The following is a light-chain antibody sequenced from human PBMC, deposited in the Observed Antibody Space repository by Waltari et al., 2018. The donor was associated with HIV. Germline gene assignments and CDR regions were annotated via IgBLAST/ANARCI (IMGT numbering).Light chain of an antibody. CDR2: LAS. CDR3: MQALQTPIT. CDR1: QSLLFSSGNYH. J-gene: IGKJ5*01. Sequence: DIVMTQSPLSLSVTPGEPASISCRSSQSLLFSSGNYHFDWYLQKPGQSPQVLIYLASNLASGVPDRFSGSGSGTDFTLKISRVEAEDVGVYYCMQALQTPITFGQGTRLEIK. V-gene: IGKV2-28*01.